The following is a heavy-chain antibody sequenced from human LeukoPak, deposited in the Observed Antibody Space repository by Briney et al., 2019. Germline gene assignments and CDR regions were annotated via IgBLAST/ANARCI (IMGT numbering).Heavy chain of an antibody. CDR3: ARQGYYDILTGYYTFDY. V-gene: IGHV4-39*01. Sequence: SSETLSLTCTVSGGSISSSSYYWGWIRQPPGKGLEWIGSIYYSGSTYYNPSLKSRVTISVDTSKNQFSLKLSSVTAADTAAYYCARQGYYDILTGYYTFDYWGRGTLVTVSS. CDR1: GGSISSSSYY. CDR2: IYYSGST. D-gene: IGHD3-9*01. J-gene: IGHJ4*02.